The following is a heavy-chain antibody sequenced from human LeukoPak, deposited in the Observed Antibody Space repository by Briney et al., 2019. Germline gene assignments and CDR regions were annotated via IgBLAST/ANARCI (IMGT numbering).Heavy chain of an antibody. J-gene: IGHJ5*02. V-gene: IGHV1-69*05. CDR2: IIPIFGTA. Sequence: SVKVSCKASGGTFSSYAISWVRQAPGQGLEWMGGIIPIFGTANYAQKFQGRVTITTDESTSTAYMELSSLRSEDTAVYYCARIPDHSSGWYWFDPWGQGTLVTVSS. CDR1: GGTFSSYA. D-gene: IGHD6-19*01. CDR3: ARIPDHSSGWYWFDP.